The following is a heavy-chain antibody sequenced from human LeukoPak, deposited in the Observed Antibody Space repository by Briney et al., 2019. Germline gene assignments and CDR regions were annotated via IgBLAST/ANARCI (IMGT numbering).Heavy chain of an antibody. CDR1: GFTFSSYA. V-gene: IGHV3-23*01. Sequence: GGSLRLSCAASGFTFSSYAMSWVRQAPGKGLEWVSAISGSGGSTYYADSVKGRFTISRDNSKNTLYLQMNSLRAEDTAVYYCAKGFDDFWSGYSLRYYYYYGMDVWGQGTTVTVSS. J-gene: IGHJ6*02. D-gene: IGHD3-3*01. CDR2: ISGSGGST. CDR3: AKGFDDFWSGYSLRYYYYYGMDV.